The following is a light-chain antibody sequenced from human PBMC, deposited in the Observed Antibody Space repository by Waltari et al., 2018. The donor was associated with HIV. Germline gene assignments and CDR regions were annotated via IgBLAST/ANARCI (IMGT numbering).Light chain of an antibody. CDR1: QSISSW. Sequence: DIQMTQSPSTLSASVGDRVTITCRDSQSISSWLAWYQQKPGKAPNLLIYKASSLESGVPSRFSGSGSVTEVTLTISSLQPDDFATYYCQQYHSYPYTFGQGTKLEIK. CDR2: KAS. J-gene: IGKJ2*01. CDR3: QQYHSYPYT. V-gene: IGKV1-5*03.